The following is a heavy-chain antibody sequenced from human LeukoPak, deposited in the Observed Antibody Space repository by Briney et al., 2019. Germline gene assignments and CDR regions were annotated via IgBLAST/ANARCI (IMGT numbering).Heavy chain of an antibody. CDR1: GYTYTTYG. Sequence: ASVKVSCKATGYTYTTYGISWVRQAPGQGLQGVGWISAYNGNTNYAQKLQDRVTMTTDTSTSTAYMELRSLRSDDSAVYYCARDYRGSGGQNDYWGQGTLVTVSS. CDR3: ARDYRGSGGQNDY. J-gene: IGHJ4*02. CDR2: ISAYNGNT. V-gene: IGHV1-18*01. D-gene: IGHD3-16*01.